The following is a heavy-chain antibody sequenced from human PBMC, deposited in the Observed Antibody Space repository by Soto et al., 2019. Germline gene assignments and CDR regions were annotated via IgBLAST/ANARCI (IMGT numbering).Heavy chain of an antibody. CDR1: GFTFSNYA. CDR2: ISANGITT. Sequence: PEGSLRLSCAASGFTFSNYAMSWVRQAPGKGLECVSSISANGITTYYADSVKGRFTISRDNSKNTVYVQMNTLRPEDTAMYYCEKVRVGDLSELNWLDPWGQVTLVPVSA. CDR3: EKVRVGDLSELNWLDP. V-gene: IGHV3-23*01. D-gene: IGHD3-10*01. J-gene: IGHJ5*02.